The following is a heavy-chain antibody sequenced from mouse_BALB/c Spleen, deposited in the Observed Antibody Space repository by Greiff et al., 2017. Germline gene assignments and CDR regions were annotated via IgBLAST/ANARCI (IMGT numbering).Heavy chain of an antibody. J-gene: IGHJ2*01. Sequence: EVKLMESGPSLVKPSQTLSLTCSVTGDSITSGYWNWIRKFPGNKLEYMGYISYSGSTYYNPSLKSRISITRDTSKNQYYLQLNSVTTEDTATYYCARSVLLRYYFDYWGQGTTLTVSS. D-gene: IGHD1-1*01. V-gene: IGHV3-8*02. CDR3: ARSVLLRYYFDY. CDR1: GDSITSGY. CDR2: ISYSGST.